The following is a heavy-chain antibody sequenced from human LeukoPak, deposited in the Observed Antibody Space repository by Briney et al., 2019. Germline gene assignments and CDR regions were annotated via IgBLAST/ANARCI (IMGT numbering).Heavy chain of an antibody. CDR1: GGSFSGYY. D-gene: IGHD6-13*01. J-gene: IGHJ4*02. CDR2: INHSGST. Sequence: TSETLSLTCAVYGGSFSGYYWSWIRQPPGKGLEWIGEINHSGSTNYNPSLKSRVTISVDTSKNQFSLKLSSVTAADTAVYYCARAPRIAAAGTRFDYWGQGTLVTVSS. V-gene: IGHV4-34*01. CDR3: ARAPRIAAAGTRFDY.